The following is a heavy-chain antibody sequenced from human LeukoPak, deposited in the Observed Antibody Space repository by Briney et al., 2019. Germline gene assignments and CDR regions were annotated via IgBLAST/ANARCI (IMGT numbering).Heavy chain of an antibody. CDR3: ARGRFWAFDI. D-gene: IGHD3-3*01. J-gene: IGHJ3*02. CDR2: INHSGTT. V-gene: IGHV4-34*01. Sequence: SETLSLTCAFNGGSFSAYYWSWIRQAPGKGLEWIGEINHSGTTNYNPSFKSRVTISVDPPKKQFSLKVNSVTAADTAVFYCARGRFWAFDIWGQGSIVTVSS. CDR1: GGSFSAYY.